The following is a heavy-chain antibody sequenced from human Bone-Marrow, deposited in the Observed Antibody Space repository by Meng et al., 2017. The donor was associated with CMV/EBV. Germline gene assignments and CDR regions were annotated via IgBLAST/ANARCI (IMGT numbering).Heavy chain of an antibody. V-gene: IGHV3-30*04. CDR2: ISYDGSNK. J-gene: IGHJ4*02. CDR1: GFTCSSYE. Sequence: GESLKISCAASGFTCSSYEMNWVRQAPGKGLEWVAVISYDGSNKYYADSVKGRFTISRDNSKNTLYLQMNSLRAGDTAVYYCARDQSIDSGYDYYFDYWGQGTLVTVSS. D-gene: IGHD5-12*01. CDR3: ARDQSIDSGYDYYFDY.